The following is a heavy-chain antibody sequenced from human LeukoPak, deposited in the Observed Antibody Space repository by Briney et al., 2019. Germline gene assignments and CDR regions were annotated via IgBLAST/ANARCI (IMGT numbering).Heavy chain of an antibody. J-gene: IGHJ4*02. CDR2: INHGGSI. V-gene: IGHV4-34*01. CDR1: GGFFSGQY. CDR3: AGGDYHGSESYANY. D-gene: IGHD3-10*01. Sequence: PSETLSLTCAVYGGFFSGQYWGWIRQPPGKGLEWIGEINHGGSISYNASLKSRVTISLDTSKNQFSLKLSSVTAADTAVYYCAGGDYHGSESYANYWGQGTLVTVSP.